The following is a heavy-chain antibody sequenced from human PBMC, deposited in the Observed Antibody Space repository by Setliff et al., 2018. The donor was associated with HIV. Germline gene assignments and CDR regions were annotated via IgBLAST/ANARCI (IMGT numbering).Heavy chain of an antibody. V-gene: IGHV4-4*07. D-gene: IGHD1-1*01. CDR2: IYTGGNA. J-gene: IGHJ4*02. CDR1: GGSISSHY. Sequence: SETLSLTCTVSGGSISSHYWSWIRQPAGKGLEWIGHIYTGGNANYNPSLQSRVTISVDTSKNQFSLMLGSMTAADTAVYYCARERLSRLGFDYWGQGTLVTVS. CDR3: ARERLSRLGFDY.